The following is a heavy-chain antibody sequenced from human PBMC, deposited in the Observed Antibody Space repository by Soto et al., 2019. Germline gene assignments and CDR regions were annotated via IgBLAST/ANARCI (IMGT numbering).Heavy chain of an antibody. CDR2: ISSAGGAT. V-gene: IGHV3-11*01. J-gene: IGHJ2*01. CDR1: GFTFSDYY. Sequence: GGSLRLSCAASGFTFSDYYMTWIRQAPGKGLEWISYISSAGGATSYADSVKGRFTVSRDNAKNSLFLHMNNLRGEDTAVYYCAISGSTVTFTNWGRGT. CDR3: AISGSTVTFTN. D-gene: IGHD4-17*01.